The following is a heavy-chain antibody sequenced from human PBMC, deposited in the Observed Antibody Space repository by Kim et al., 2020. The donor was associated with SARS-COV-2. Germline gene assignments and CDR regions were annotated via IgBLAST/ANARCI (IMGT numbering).Heavy chain of an antibody. D-gene: IGHD3-10*01. V-gene: IGHV3-33*01. CDR1: GFTFSNYG. J-gene: IGHJ4*02. CDR2: IWYDGSNK. Sequence: GGSLRLSCASSGFTFSNYGVHWVRHAPGKGLEWVAVIWYDGSNKFDADSVKGRFNISRDNSKNTLYLQMNSLRAEDTAVYYCWRDQEGIVDYWGQGTVVT. CDR3: WRDQEGIVDY.